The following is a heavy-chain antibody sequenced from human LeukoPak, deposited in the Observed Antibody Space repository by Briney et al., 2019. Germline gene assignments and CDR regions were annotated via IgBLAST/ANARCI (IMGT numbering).Heavy chain of an antibody. V-gene: IGHV4-34*01. D-gene: IGHD2-15*01. Sequence: SETLSLTCAVHGGSFSGYYWSWIRQPPGKGLEWIGEINHGGSTNYNPSLKSRVTISVDTSKNQFSLKLSSVTAADTAVYYCARGVRFGSTGGIVVVVAARYNWFDPWGQGTLVTVSS. J-gene: IGHJ5*02. CDR3: ARGVRFGSTGGIVVVVAARYNWFDP. CDR2: INHGGST. CDR1: GGSFSGYY.